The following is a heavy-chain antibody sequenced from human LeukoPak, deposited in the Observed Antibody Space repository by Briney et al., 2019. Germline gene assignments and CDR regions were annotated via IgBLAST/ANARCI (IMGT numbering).Heavy chain of an antibody. Sequence: KPSETLSLTCTVSGGSISSYYWSWIRQPPGKGLEYIGYIYYSGSTNYNPSLKSRVTISVDTSKNQFSLKLSSVTAADTAVYYCARDRTLNYYDSSGYYFGSWGQGTLVTVSS. J-gene: IGHJ4*02. V-gene: IGHV4-59*01. CDR2: IYYSGST. CDR3: ARDRTLNYYDSSGYYFGS. D-gene: IGHD3-22*01. CDR1: GGSISSYY.